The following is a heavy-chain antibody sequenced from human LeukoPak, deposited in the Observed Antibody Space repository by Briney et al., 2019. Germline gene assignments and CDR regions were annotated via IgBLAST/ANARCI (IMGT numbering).Heavy chain of an antibody. V-gene: IGHV4-34*01. CDR3: ARRGSYGLGTRLDY. CDR1: GGSFSGYY. D-gene: IGHD5-18*01. Sequence: SETLSLTCAVYGGSFSGYYWSWIRQPPGKGLEWIGEINHSGSTNYNPSLKSRVTISVDTSKNQFSLKLSSVTAADTAVYYCARRGSYGLGTRLDYWGQGTLVTVFS. CDR2: INHSGST. J-gene: IGHJ4*02.